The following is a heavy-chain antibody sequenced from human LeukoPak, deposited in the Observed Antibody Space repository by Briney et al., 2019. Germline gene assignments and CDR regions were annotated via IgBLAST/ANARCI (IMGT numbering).Heavy chain of an antibody. Sequence: PGGSLRLSCAASGFIFSTYSINWVRQAPGKGLEWVSHISSSSSSMYYADSVKGRFTISRDNSKNTLYLQMNSLRAEDTAVYYCAKDRYGDYGLCDYWGQGTLVTVSS. V-gene: IGHV3-48*01. CDR3: AKDRYGDYGLCDY. D-gene: IGHD4-17*01. J-gene: IGHJ4*02. CDR1: GFIFSTYS. CDR2: ISSSSSSM.